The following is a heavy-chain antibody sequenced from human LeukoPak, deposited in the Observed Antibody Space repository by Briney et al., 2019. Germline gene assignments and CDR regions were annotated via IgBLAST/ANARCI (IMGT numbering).Heavy chain of an antibody. CDR2: IYYSGST. CDR3: ARGGYSSGWYDY. CDR1: GGSISSYY. J-gene: IGHJ4*02. V-gene: IGHV4-59*01. Sequence: SETLSLTCTVSGGSISSYYWSWIRQPPGKGLEWIGYIYYSGSTNYNPSLKSRVTISVDTSKNQFSLKLSSVTAADTAVYYCARGGYSSGWYDYWGQGTLVTVSS. D-gene: IGHD6-19*01.